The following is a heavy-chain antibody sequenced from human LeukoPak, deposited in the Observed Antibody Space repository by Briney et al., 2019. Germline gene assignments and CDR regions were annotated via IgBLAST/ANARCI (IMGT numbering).Heavy chain of an antibody. D-gene: IGHD6-13*01. V-gene: IGHV4-34*01. CDR2: INHSGST. CDR3: ARAGPTAAGTEENGSWFDP. CDR1: GGSFSGYY. Sequence: SETLSLTCAVYGGSFSGYYWSWIRQPPGKGLEWIGEINHSGSTNYNPSLKSRVTISVDTSKNQFSLKLSSVTAADTAVYYCARAGPTAAGTEENGSWFDPWGQGTLVTVSS. J-gene: IGHJ5*02.